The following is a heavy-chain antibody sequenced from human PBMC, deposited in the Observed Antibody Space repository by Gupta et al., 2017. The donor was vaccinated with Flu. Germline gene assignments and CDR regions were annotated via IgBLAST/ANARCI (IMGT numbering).Heavy chain of an antibody. CDR1: GFTFTYAW. CDR3: TTDLSGGYSYDI. D-gene: IGHD2-15*01. V-gene: IGHV3-15*01. J-gene: IGHJ3*02. CDR2: IRSNSDGGKT. Sequence: EVQLVESGGDLVKPGGSLRLSCAASGFTFTYAWMTWVRQAPGKGLEWVGRIRSNSDGGKTDYATPVKGRFTISRDDSKNTLYLQMTGLKTQDTAVYYCTTDLSGGYSYDIWGPGTRVTVSS.